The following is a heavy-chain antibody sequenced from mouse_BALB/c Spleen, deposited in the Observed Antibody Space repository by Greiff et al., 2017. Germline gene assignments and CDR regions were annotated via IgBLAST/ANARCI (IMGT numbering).Heavy chain of an antibody. D-gene: IGHD2-1*01. CDR2: IRSKSNNYAT. CDR1: GFTFNTYA. J-gene: IGHJ3*01. CDR3: VRDYGNFFWFAY. V-gene: IGHV10-1*02. Sequence: GGGLVQPKGSLKLSCAASGFTFNTYAMNWVRQAPGKGLEWVARIRSKSNNYATYYADSVKDRFTISRDDSQSMLYLQMNNLKTEDTAMYYCVRDYGNFFWFAYWGQGTLVTVSA.